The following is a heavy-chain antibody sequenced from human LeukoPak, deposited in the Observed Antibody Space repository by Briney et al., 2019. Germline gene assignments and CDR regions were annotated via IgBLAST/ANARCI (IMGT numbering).Heavy chain of an antibody. J-gene: IGHJ4*02. D-gene: IGHD6-13*01. Sequence: GESLKISCKGSGYSFSSDWIGWVRQMPGKGLEWMGIIYPGDSDTRYSPSFQGQVTISADKSISTAYLQWSSLKASDTAMYYCARQGRIAAAGPDYFDYWGQGTLVTVSS. V-gene: IGHV5-51*01. CDR3: ARQGRIAAAGPDYFDY. CDR1: GYSFSSDW. CDR2: IYPGDSDT.